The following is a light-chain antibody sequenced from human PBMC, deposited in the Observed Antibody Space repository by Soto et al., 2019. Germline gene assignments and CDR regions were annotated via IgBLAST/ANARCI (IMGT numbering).Light chain of an antibody. J-gene: IGLJ2*01. Sequence: QSVLTQPASVSGSPGQSITISCTGTSSDVGGYNYVSWYQQHPGKAPKLMIYDVNNRPSGVSNRFSGSKPGNTASLTISGLQAEDEGDYYCSSYTSSITLVFGGGTKLTVL. CDR1: SSDVGGYNY. CDR2: DVN. CDR3: SSYTSSITLV. V-gene: IGLV2-14*01.